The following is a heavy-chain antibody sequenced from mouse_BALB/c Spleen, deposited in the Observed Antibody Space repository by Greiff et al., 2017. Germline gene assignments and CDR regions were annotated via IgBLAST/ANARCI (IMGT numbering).Heavy chain of an antibody. D-gene: IGHD1-1*01. CDR3: ARVGSSYAMDY. CDR2: INSNGGST. V-gene: IGHV5-6-3*01. CDR1: GFTFSSYG. Sequence: EVNVVESGGGLVQPGGSLKLSCAASGFTFSSYGMSWVRQTPDKRLELVATINSNGGSTYYPDSVKGRFTISRDNAENTLYLQMSSLKSEDTAMYYCARVGSSYAMDYWGQGTSVTVSS. J-gene: IGHJ4*01.